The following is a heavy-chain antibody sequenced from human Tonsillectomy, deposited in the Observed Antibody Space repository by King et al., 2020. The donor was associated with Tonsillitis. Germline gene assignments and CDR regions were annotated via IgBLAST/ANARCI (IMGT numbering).Heavy chain of an antibody. Sequence: ESGGGVVQPGRSLRLSCAASGFTFSSYAMHWVRQAPGKGLEWVAVISYDGSNKYYADSVKGRFTISRDNSKNTLYLQMNSLRAEDTAVYYCARAGSTVVMFITLDYWCQGTLVTVSS. CDR2: ISYDGSNK. V-gene: IGHV3-30*04. D-gene: IGHD4-23*01. CDR1: GFTFSSYA. J-gene: IGHJ4*02. CDR3: ARAGSTVVMFITLDY.